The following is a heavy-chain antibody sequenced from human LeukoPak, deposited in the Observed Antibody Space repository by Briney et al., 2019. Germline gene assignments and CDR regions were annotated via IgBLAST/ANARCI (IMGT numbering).Heavy chain of an antibody. CDR2: ISGSGGST. CDR3: AATGSDYDFWSGSPDAFDI. J-gene: IGHJ3*02. V-gene: IGHV3-23*01. CDR1: GFTFSSYA. Sequence: GGSLRLSCAASGFTFSSYAMSWVRQAPGKGLEWVSAISGSGGSTYYADSVKGRFTISRDNSKNTLYLQMNSLRSEDTAVYYCAATGSDYDFWSGSPDAFDIWGQGTMVTVSS. D-gene: IGHD3-3*01.